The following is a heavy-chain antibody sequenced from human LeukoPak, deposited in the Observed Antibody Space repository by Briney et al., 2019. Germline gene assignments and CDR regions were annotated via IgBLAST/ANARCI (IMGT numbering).Heavy chain of an antibody. CDR1: GGSISSYY. CDR2: IYYSGST. D-gene: IGHD5-12*01. J-gene: IGHJ4*02. V-gene: IGHV4-59*08. CDR3: ARLGQYSGYDYYFDH. Sequence: SETLSLTRTVSGGSISSYYWSWIRQPPGKGLEWIGYIYYSGSTNYNPSLKSRVTISVDTSKNQFSLKLSSVTAADTALYYCARLGQYSGYDYYFDHWGQGNLVTVSS.